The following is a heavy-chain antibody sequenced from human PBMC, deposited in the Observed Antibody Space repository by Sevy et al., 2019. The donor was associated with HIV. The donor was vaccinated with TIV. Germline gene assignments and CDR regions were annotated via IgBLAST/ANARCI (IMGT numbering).Heavy chain of an antibody. CDR3: ASVRPCGGDCYYFDS. D-gene: IGHD2-21*02. Sequence: ASVKVSCMASGGSLNNYGMNWVRQAPGQGLEWMGGIIPRPGIANYAPNFRDRVTISADASMNTIYLELRRLKFEDTGVYFCASVRPCGGDCYYFDSWGQGTLATVSS. CDR1: GGSLNNYG. CDR2: IIPRPGIA. J-gene: IGHJ4*02. V-gene: IGHV1-69*10.